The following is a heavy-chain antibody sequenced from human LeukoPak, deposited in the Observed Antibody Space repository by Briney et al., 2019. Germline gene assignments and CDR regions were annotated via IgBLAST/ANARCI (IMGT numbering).Heavy chain of an antibody. V-gene: IGHV3-48*04. D-gene: IGHD6-6*01. CDR2: ISSSGSTI. Sequence: GGSLRLSCAASGFTFSSYAMSWVRQAPGKGLEWVSYISSSGSTIYYADSVKGRFTISRDNAKNSLYLQMNSLRAEDTAVYYCASYSSSSVGMYYYYGMDVWGQGTTVTVSS. CDR1: GFTFSSYA. J-gene: IGHJ6*02. CDR3: ASYSSSSVGMYYYYGMDV.